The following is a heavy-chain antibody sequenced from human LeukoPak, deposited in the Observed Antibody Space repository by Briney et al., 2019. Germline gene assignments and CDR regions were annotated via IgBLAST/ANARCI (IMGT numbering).Heavy chain of an antibody. J-gene: IGHJ4*02. CDR3: ARDPYYGSGSYTY. Sequence: SETLSLTCAVYGGSFSGYYWSWIRQPPGKGLEWIGEINHSGSTNYNPSLKSRVTISVDTSKNQFSLKLSSVTAADTAVYYCARDPYYGSGSYTYWGQGTLVTVSS. CDR2: INHSGST. D-gene: IGHD3-10*01. CDR1: GGSFSGYY. V-gene: IGHV4-34*01.